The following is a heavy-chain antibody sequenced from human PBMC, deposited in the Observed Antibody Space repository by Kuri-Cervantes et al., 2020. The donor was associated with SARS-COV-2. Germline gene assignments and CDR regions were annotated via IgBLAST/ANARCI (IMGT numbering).Heavy chain of an antibody. Sequence: EGSLRLSCAASGFTFSSYAMSWVRQAPGKALEWVSSISGSGSYIYYADSVKGRVTISRESGENSLFLHMNSLRGDDTAVYYCARVAGEGPIYYYYMDVWGKGTTVTVSS. J-gene: IGHJ6*03. D-gene: IGHD2-21*01. V-gene: IGHV3-21*04. CDR2: ISGSGSYI. CDR3: ARVAGEGPIYYYYMDV. CDR1: GFTFSSYA.